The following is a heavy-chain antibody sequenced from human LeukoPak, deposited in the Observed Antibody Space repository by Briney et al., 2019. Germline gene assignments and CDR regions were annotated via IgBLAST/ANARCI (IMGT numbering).Heavy chain of an antibody. V-gene: IGHV3-23*01. CDR2: ISGSGGST. D-gene: IGHD3-22*01. CDR3: AKDDYYDTSGYRD. Sequence: GRSLRLSCAASGFTFSSYAMSWVRQAPGKGLEWVSAISGSGGSTYYADSVKGRFTISRDNSKNTLYLQMNSLRAEDMAVYYCAKDDYYDTSGYRDWGQGTLVTVSS. J-gene: IGHJ4*02. CDR1: GFTFSSYA.